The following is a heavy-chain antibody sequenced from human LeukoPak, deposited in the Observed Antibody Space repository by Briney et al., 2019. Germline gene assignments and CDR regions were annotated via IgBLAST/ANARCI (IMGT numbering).Heavy chain of an antibody. J-gene: IGHJ4*02. CDR3: AREITGTSDY. CDR2: INPNSGGT. Sequence: GASVKVSCXASGYTFTDYYMHWVRQARGQGLEWMARINPNSGGTNYAQKFQGRVTMTRDTSISTAYMELSRLRSDDTAVYYCAREITGTSDYWGQGTLVTVSS. CDR1: GYTFTDYY. D-gene: IGHD1-20*01. V-gene: IGHV1-2*06.